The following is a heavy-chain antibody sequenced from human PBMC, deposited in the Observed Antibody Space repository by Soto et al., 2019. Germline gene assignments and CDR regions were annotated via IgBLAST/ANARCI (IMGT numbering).Heavy chain of an antibody. D-gene: IGHD3-22*01. CDR3: ARSRVTYYYDRSAFDI. Sequence: QVQLVQSGAEVKKPGSSVKVSCKASGGTFSSYAISWVRQAPGQGLKWMGGIIPIFGTANYAQKFQGRVTITADESTSTAYMELSSLRSEDTAVYYCARSRVTYYYDRSAFDIWGQGTMVTVSS. CDR1: GGTFSSYA. V-gene: IGHV1-69*01. J-gene: IGHJ3*02. CDR2: IIPIFGTA.